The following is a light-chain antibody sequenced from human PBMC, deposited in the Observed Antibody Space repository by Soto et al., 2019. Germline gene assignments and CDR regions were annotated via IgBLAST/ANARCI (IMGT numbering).Light chain of an antibody. CDR2: ENN. CDR3: ATWDDSLSGPV. CDR1: SSNIGGNY. J-gene: IGLJ2*01. V-gene: IGLV1-47*01. Sequence: QPVLTQPPSASGTPGQRVTISCSGSSSNIGGNYVYWYQQLPGTAPKLLIYENNRRPSGVVDRISGSKSGTSASLAISVLRSEDEADYYCATWDDSLSGPVFGGGTKLTVL.